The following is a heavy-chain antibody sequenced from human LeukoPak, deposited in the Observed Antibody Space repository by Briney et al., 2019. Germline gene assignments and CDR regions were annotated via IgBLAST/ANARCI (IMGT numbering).Heavy chain of an antibody. V-gene: IGHV3-9*01. J-gene: IGHJ4*02. D-gene: IGHD6-19*01. CDR3: AKDMSIAVAGVMDY. CDR2: ISWNSGSI. CDR1: GFTFDDYA. Sequence: PGGSLRLSCAASGFTFDDYAMPWVRQAPGKGLEWVSGISWNSGSIGYADSVKGRFTISRDNAKNSLYLQMNSLRAADTALYYCAKDMSIAVAGVMDYWGQGTLVTVSS.